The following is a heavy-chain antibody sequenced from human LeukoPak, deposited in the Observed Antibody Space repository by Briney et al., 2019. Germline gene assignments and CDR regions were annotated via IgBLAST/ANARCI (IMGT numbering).Heavy chain of an antibody. Sequence: GGSLRLSCAASGFSFSSSLMHWVRQVPGKGLVWVSRVKSDGSGATYADSVKGRFTISRDNTKNTLYLQMNSLRAEDTAVYYCARDRYYVVDYWGQGTLVTVSS. J-gene: IGHJ4*02. D-gene: IGHD3-10*01. CDR3: ARDRYYVVDY. CDR1: GFSFSSSL. V-gene: IGHV3-74*03. CDR2: VKSDGSGA.